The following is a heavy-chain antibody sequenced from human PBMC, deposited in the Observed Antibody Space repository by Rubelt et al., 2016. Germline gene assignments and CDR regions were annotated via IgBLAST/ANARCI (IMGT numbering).Heavy chain of an antibody. Sequence: AASGFTFSSYAMSWVRQAPGKGLEWVSAISGSGGSTYYADSVKGRFTISRDNSKNTLYLQMNSLRAEDTAVYYCAKETRYYDFWSGGDWGQGTLVTVSS. CDR3: AKETRYYDFWSGGD. J-gene: IGHJ4*02. CDR1: GFTFSSYA. D-gene: IGHD3-3*01. V-gene: IGHV3-23*01. CDR2: ISGSGGST.